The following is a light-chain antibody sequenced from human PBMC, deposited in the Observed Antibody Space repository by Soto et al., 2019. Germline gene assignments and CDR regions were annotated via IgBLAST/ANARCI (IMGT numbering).Light chain of an antibody. V-gene: IGKV3-15*01. J-gene: IGKJ1*01. CDR2: GAS. CDR3: QQYNTWWT. CDR1: QSVSNN. Sequence: EIVMTQSPATLSVSPGERATLSCRASQSVSNNLAWYQKKPGQAPRLLIYGASTRATGIPARFSGSGSGTEFTLTISSLQSEDFAVYYGQQYNTWWTFGPGTRVESK.